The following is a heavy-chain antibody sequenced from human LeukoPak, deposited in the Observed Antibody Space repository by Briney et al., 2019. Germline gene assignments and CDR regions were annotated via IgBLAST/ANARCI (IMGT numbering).Heavy chain of an antibody. CDR1: GGSISSSSYY. CDR3: ARDSRSGYHSSPLDY. J-gene: IGHJ4*02. Sequence: PSETLSLTCTVSGGSISSSSYYWGWIRQPPGKGLEWIGSIYYSGSTYYNPSLKSRVTISVDTSKNQFSLKLSSVTAADTAVYYCARDSRSGYHSSPLDYWGQGTLVTVSS. V-gene: IGHV4-39*07. D-gene: IGHD3-22*01. CDR2: IYYSGST.